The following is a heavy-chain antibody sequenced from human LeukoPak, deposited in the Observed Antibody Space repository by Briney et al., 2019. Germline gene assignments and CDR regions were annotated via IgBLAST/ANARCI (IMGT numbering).Heavy chain of an antibody. CDR3: AVHSTYYYGSGSYLDY. CDR2: ISGSGGST. J-gene: IGHJ4*02. CDR1: GFTFSSYA. D-gene: IGHD3-10*01. V-gene: IGHV3-23*01. Sequence: GGSLRLSCAASGFTFSSYAMSWVRQAPGKGLEWVSAISGSGGSTYYADSVKGRFTISRDNSKTTLYLQMNSLRAEDTAVYYCAVHSTYYYGSGSYLDYWGQGTLVTVSS.